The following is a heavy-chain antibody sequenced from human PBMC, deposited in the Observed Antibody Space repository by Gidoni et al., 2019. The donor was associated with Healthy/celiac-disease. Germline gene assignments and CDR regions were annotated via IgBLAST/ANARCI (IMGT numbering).Heavy chain of an antibody. D-gene: IGHD2-8*02. CDR1: GFTFSSNA. Sequence: EVQLLESGDGLVQHGGSLRLSCAPSGFTFSSNAMSWVRQAPGKGLEWVSAISGSGGSTYYADAVKGRFTISRDNSKNTLDLQMNSLRAEDTAVYYCAKRPTGGDYVDYWGQGTLVTVSS. V-gene: IGHV3-23*01. CDR2: ISGSGGST. J-gene: IGHJ4*02. CDR3: AKRPTGGDYVDY.